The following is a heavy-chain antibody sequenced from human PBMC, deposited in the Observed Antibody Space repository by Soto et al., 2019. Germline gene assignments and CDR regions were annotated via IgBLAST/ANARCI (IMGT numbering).Heavy chain of an antibody. CDR1: GFSLSTSGVG. J-gene: IGHJ6*02. CDR3: AHAQYYDVWSGYLDYYYGMGV. D-gene: IGHD3-3*01. CDR2: INWDDDK. V-gene: IGHV2-5*02. Sequence: QITLKESGPTLVKPTQTLTLTCTFSGFSLSTSGVGVGWIRQPPGKALEWLALINWDDDKRYSPSLKSRLNITKDTTKNQVVLTLTNMDPVDTATYCSAHAQYYDVWSGYLDYYYGMGVWGQGTTVTVSS.